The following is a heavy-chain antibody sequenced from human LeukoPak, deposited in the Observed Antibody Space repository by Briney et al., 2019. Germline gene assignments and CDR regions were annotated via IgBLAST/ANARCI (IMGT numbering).Heavy chain of an antibody. V-gene: IGHV3-21*01. D-gene: IGHD1-26*01. CDR2: ISSSSSYI. J-gene: IGHJ5*02. Sequence: SGGSLRLSRAASGFTFSSYSMNWVRQAPGKGLEWVSSISSSSSYIYYADSVKGRFTISRDNAKNSLYLQMNSLRAEDTAVYYCARDRWEQSTNWFDPWGQGTLVTVSS. CDR1: GFTFSSYS. CDR3: ARDRWEQSTNWFDP.